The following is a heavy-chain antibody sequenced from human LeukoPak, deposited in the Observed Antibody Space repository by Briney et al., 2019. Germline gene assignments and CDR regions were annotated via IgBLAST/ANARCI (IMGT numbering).Heavy chain of an antibody. Sequence: PGGSLRLSCAASGFTFSSYDMYWVRQATGKGLEWVSYIGTSGDTHYLGSVKGRFTTSRENGKNSLYLQMNNLRAGDTAVYYCARVKPGYSSGWYNFGMDVWGQGTTVTVSS. D-gene: IGHD6-19*01. J-gene: IGHJ6*02. CDR2: IGTSGDT. V-gene: IGHV3-13*04. CDR1: GFTFSSYD. CDR3: ARVKPGYSSGWYNFGMDV.